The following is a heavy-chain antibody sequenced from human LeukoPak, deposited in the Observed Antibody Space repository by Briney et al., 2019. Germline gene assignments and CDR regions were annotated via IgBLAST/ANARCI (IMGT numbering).Heavy chain of an antibody. CDR2: IIPNFGAP. CDR1: GGTFSTYA. V-gene: IGHV1-69*13. D-gene: IGHD2-21*02. CDR3: ARQVVVTASPTYYYGMDV. J-gene: IGHJ6*02. Sequence: SVKVSCKASGGTFSTYAISWVRQAPGQGLEWMGGIIPNFGAPKYAQKFQGRVTVTADESTSTAYMELSSLRSEDTAVYYCARQVVVTASPTYYYGMDVWGQGTTVTVSS.